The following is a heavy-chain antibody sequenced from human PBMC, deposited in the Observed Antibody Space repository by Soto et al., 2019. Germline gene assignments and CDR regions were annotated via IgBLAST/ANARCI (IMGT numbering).Heavy chain of an antibody. D-gene: IGHD4-17*01. V-gene: IGHV1-69*01. Sequence: QVQLVQSGAEVKKPGSSLKVSCKASGGTSSNYAISWVRQAPGQGVEWMGGIIPIFGSTNYAQKFQGRVTITADESTSTAYMELSSLRSEDTAVYYCARSPRNYGDYVFYFEYWGQGTLVTVSS. J-gene: IGHJ4*02. CDR2: IIPIFGST. CDR3: ARSPRNYGDYVFYFEY. CDR1: GGTSSNYA.